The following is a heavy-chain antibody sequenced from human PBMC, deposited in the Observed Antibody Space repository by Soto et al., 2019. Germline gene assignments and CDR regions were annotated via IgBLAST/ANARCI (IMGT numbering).Heavy chain of an antibody. CDR1: GDTFTNFA. D-gene: IGHD5-12*01. J-gene: IGHJ3*02. V-gene: IGHV1-69*06. CDR3: ARGLRGYTGYDGGGAFEI. Sequence: QVQLVQSGTEVKKSGSSVKVSCKASGDTFTNFAISWMRQAPGQGLEWMGGIIPMFGTPNYAQKFQGSVTITADRSTSTAYLALRSLRSEDTAVYYCARGLRGYTGYDGGGAFEIWGQGTMVTVSS. CDR2: IIPMFGTP.